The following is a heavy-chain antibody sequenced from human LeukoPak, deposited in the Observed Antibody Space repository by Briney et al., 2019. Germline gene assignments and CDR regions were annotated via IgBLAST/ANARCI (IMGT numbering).Heavy chain of an antibody. V-gene: IGHV4-59*01. CDR2: IYYSGST. J-gene: IGHJ4*02. CDR3: ASGITIFGVVTRFDY. D-gene: IGHD3-3*01. Sequence: SETLSLTCTVSGGSISSYYWSWIRQPPGKGLEWIGYIYYSGSTNYNPSLKSRVTISVDTSKNQFSLKLSSVTAGDTAVYYCASGITIFGVVTRFDYWGQGTLVTVSS. CDR1: GGSISSYY.